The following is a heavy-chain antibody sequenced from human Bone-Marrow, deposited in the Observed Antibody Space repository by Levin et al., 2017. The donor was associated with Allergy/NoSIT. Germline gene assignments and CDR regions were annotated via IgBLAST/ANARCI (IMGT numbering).Heavy chain of an antibody. V-gene: IGHV3-30-3*01. D-gene: IGHD6-13*01. CDR3: ARDVVPAAAGSEYFQH. Sequence: GGSLRLSCAASGFTFSSYAMHWVRQAPGKGLEWVAVISYDGSNKYYADSVKGRFTISRDNSKNTLYLQMNSLRAEDTAVYYCARDVVPAAAGSEYFQHWGQGTLVTVSS. CDR1: GFTFSSYA. CDR2: ISYDGSNK. J-gene: IGHJ1*01.